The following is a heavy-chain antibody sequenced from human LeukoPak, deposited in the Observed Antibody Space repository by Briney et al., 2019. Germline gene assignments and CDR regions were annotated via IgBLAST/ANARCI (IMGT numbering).Heavy chain of an antibody. CDR3: ASSRGDYVWGSPAGSAFDI. CDR2: IYYSGST. J-gene: IGHJ3*02. V-gene: IGHV4-31*03. CDR1: GGSISSGGYY. Sequence: SETLSLTCTVSGGSISSGGYYWSWIRQHPGKGLEWIGYIYYSGSTYYNPSLKSRVTISVDTSKNQFSLKLSSVTAADTAVYYCASSRGDYVWGSPAGSAFDIWGQGTMVTVSS. D-gene: IGHD3-16*01.